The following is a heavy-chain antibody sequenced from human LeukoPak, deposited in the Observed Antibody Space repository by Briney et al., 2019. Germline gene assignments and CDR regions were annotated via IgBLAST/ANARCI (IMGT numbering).Heavy chain of an antibody. J-gene: IGHJ4*02. CDR2: VYYSGSI. CDR1: GGSISPYY. D-gene: IGHD2-2*01. CDR3: ARGSAAHRGNFNY. Sequence: PSETLSLTCTVSGGSISPYYWSWIRQPPGKGLEWIGYVYYSGSITYTPSPKSRVTISVDTSKNQFSLKVNSVTAADTAVYYCARGSAAHRGNFNYWGQGTLVTVSS. V-gene: IGHV4-59*01.